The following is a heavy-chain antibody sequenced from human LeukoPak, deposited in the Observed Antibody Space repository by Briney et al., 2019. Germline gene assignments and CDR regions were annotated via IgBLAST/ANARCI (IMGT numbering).Heavy chain of an antibody. D-gene: IGHD5-12*01. CDR2: MNPNSGNT. J-gene: IGHJ5*02. CDR1: GYTFTSYD. CDR3: AKAGIVATMNADWLDP. V-gene: IGHV1-8*01. Sequence: GASVKVSCKASGYTFTSYDINWVRQASGQGLEWMGWMNPNSGNTGYAQKFQGRVTMTRDTSISTAYMELSSLRSGDTAVYYCAKAGIVATMNADWLDPWGQGTLVTVSS.